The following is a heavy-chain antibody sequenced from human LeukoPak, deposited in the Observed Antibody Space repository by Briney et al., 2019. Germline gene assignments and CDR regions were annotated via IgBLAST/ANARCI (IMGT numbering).Heavy chain of an antibody. Sequence: ASVKVSCKASGYTFSIYGITWVRQAPGQGLEWMGWISAYNGNTNYAQKLQGRVTMTTDTSTSTAYMEPRSLTSDDTAVYYCARVGATLTRLADYWGRGTLVTVSS. J-gene: IGHJ4*02. V-gene: IGHV1-18*01. CDR3: ARVGATLTRLADY. CDR1: GYTFSIYG. CDR2: ISAYNGNT. D-gene: IGHD1-26*01.